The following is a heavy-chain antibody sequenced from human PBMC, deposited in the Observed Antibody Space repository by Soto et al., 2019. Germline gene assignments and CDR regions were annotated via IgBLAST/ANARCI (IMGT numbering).Heavy chain of an antibody. CDR3: ARGLLGPGDYYYGMDV. V-gene: IGHV3-13*01. CDR2: IGVLGDT. Sequence: GGSLRLSCAASGFTFNNHDMHWVRQATGKGLEWVSGIGVLGDTYYPGSVNGRFTISRENAKNSLYLQINDLRAGDTAVYYCARGLLGPGDYYYGMDVWGQGTTVTVSS. J-gene: IGHJ6*02. CDR1: GFTFNNHD. D-gene: IGHD7-27*01.